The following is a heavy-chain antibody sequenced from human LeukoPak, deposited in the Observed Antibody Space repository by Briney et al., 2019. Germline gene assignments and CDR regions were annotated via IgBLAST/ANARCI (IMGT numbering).Heavy chain of an antibody. V-gene: IGHV4-34*01. D-gene: IGHD3-22*01. Sequence: KPSETLSLTCAVYGGSFSGYYWSWIRQPPGKGLEWIGEINHSGSTNYNPSLKSRVTISVDTSKNQFSLKLSSMTAADTAVYYCAGRYYYDSSGHSAFDIWGQGTMVTVSS. CDR3: AGRYYYDSSGHSAFDI. CDR1: GGSFSGYY. J-gene: IGHJ3*02. CDR2: INHSGST.